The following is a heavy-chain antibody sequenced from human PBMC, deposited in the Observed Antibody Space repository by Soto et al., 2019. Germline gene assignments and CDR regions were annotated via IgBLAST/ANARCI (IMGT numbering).Heavy chain of an antibody. J-gene: IGHJ6*02. Sequence: GESLKISCKGSGYSFTSYWISWVRQMPGKGLEWMGRIDPSDSYTNYSPSFQGHVTISADKSISTAYLQWSSLKASDTAMYYCARYQGPGSYPDHYYGMDVWGQGTTVTVSS. CDR2: IDPSDSYT. CDR3: ARYQGPGSYPDHYYGMDV. CDR1: GYSFTSYW. V-gene: IGHV5-10-1*01. D-gene: IGHD3-10*01.